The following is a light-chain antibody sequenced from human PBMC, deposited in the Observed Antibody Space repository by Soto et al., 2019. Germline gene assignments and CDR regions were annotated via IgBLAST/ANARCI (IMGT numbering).Light chain of an antibody. CDR1: QRISTW. J-gene: IGKJ1*01. V-gene: IGKV1-5*03. CDR2: KAS. CDR3: QQYNSYSS. Sequence: DIQMTQSPSTLSASVGDRVTITCRASQRISTWLAWYQQKPGKAPKLLIYKASTLESGVPSRFSGSGSGTEFTLTISSLQPDDFATYYCQQYNSYSSVGQGTKEEIK.